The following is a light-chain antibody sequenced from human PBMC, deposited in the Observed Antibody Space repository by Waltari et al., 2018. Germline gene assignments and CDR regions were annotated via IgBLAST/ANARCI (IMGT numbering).Light chain of an antibody. CDR1: QSLVSSY. Sequence: EIVLTQSPGTLSLSQGERATLSCRASQSLVSSYLAWYQQKPGQAPRLLMYDVSSRATGIPDRFSGSGSGTEFTLTISRLEPEDSAVYYCQQYLSSTRTFGQGTKLEIK. CDR2: DVS. CDR3: QQYLSSTRT. V-gene: IGKV3-20*01. J-gene: IGKJ2*01.